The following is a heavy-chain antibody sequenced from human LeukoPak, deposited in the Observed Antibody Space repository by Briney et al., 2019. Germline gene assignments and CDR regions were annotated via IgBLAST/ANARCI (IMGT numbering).Heavy chain of an antibody. CDR1: GYSFSTYY. CDR3: ARGVRNDGALTGYSNY. D-gene: IGHD3-9*01. J-gene: IGHJ4*02. CDR2: SGST. Sequence: ASVKVSCKASGYSFSTYYVHWVRQAPGQGLEWMGSSGSTSYAQKFHGKVTLTTDTSTDTAYMEFSSLRSEDTAVYYCARGVRNDGALTGYSNYWGQGTLVSVSS. V-gene: IGHV1-46*01.